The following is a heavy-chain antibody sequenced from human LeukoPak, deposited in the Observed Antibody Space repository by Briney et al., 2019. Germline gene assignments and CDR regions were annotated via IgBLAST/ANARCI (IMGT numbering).Heavy chain of an antibody. D-gene: IGHD3-3*01. Sequence: PGGSLRLSCAASGFTFSSYWMSWVRQAPGKGLEWVANIKQDGSEKYYVDSVKGRFTISRDNAKNSLYLQMNSLRAEDTAVYYCARDWSKGVATHLKDDYWGQGTLVTVSS. CDR1: GFTFSSYW. CDR3: ARDWSKGVATHLKDDY. J-gene: IGHJ4*02. CDR2: IKQDGSEK. V-gene: IGHV3-7*01.